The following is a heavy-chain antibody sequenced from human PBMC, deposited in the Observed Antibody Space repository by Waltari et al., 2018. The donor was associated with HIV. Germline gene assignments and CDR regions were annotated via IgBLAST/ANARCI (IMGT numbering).Heavy chain of an antibody. CDR1: GGSISSSRYY. CDR2: MYYNKNP. V-gene: IGHV4-39*01. Sequence: QLQLQESGPGLVRPSETLSLTCAVSGGSISSSRYYWGWVRQPPGKGLEWIGNMYYNKNPCYNPSLKSRVTRSVDMSRNQFSLKLTSVTAADTAVYYCVVSSNSYTQTHYYFDLWGRGPLVTVSS. D-gene: IGHD3-16*01. CDR3: VVSSNSYTQTHYYFDL. J-gene: IGHJ2*01.